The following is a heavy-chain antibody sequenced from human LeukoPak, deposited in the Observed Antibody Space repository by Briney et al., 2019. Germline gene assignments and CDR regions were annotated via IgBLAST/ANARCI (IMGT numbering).Heavy chain of an antibody. V-gene: IGHV4-34*01. CDR3: ERGGKITMVRGVNPFGTYRNWFDP. J-gene: IGHJ5*02. Sequence: PSETLSLTCAVHGGSFSGYYWSWIRQPPGKGLEWIGEINYSGSTNYNPHLKSRVTISVDTSKTQFSLKLSSVTAADTAVYYCERGGKITMVRGVNPFGTYRNWFDPWGQGTLVTVSS. D-gene: IGHD3-10*01. CDR2: INYSGST. CDR1: GGSFSGYY.